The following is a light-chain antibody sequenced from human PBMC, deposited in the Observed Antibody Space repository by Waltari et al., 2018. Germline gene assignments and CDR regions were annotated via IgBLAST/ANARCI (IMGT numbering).Light chain of an antibody. J-gene: IGKJ4*01. CDR2: DAS. CDR3: QQRNNWPPELT. CDR1: QSVSNN. Sequence: IVLTQSPATLSLSPGESATLSCTASQSVSNNLVWHQQKPGQAPRLLIYDASTRATGIPARFSGSGSETDFTLTISSLEPEDFALYYCQQRNNWPPELTFGGGTKVEIK. V-gene: IGKV3-11*01.